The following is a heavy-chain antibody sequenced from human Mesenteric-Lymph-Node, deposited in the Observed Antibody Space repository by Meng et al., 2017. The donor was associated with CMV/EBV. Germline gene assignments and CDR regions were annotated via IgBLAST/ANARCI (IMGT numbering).Heavy chain of an antibody. V-gene: IGHV4-39*07. CDR3: ARVAVAVTYYFDY. CDR2: IYYSGRT. CDR1: GGSISSNNYY. D-gene: IGHD6-19*01. Sequence: SQTLSLTCTVSGGSISSNNYYWGWIRQPPGKGLEWIGSIYYSGRTYYNPSLKSRVTISVDTSKNQFSLKLSSVTAADTAVYYCARVAVAVTYYFDYWGQGTLVTVSS. J-gene: IGHJ4*02.